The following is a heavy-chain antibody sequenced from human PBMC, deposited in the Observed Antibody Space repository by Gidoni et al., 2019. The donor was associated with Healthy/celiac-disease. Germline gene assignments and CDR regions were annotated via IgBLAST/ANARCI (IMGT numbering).Heavy chain of an antibody. V-gene: IGHV3-9*01. CDR1: GFTFDDYA. J-gene: IGHJ4*02. CDR3: AKASIAVAGGSFDY. CDR2: ISWNSGSI. Sequence: EVQLVASGGGLVQPGRSLRLSCAASGFTFDDYAMHWVRQAQGKGLEGVSGISWNSGSIGYADSVKGRFTISRDNAKNSLYLQMNSLRAEDTALYYCAKASIAVAGGSFDYWGQGTLVTVSS. D-gene: IGHD6-19*01.